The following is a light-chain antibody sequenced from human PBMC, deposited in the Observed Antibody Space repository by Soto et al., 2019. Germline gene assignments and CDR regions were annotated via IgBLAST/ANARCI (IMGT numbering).Light chain of an antibody. CDR1: SREVWGYKY. CDR2: DVS. J-gene: IGLJ1*01. V-gene: IGLV2-14*01. CDR3: SSYTSSSTLYV. Sequence: QSVLTQPASVSGFPWQAITISCPGTSREVWGYKYVSWYQQHPGKAPKLMIYDVSNRPSGVSNRFSGSKSGNTASLTISGLQAEDEADYYCSSYTSSSTLYVFGTGTKVTVL.